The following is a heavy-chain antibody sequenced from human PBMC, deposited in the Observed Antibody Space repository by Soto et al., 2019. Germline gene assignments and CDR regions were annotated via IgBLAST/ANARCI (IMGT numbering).Heavy chain of an antibody. D-gene: IGHD2-21*02. CDR2: FDPEDDEI. V-gene: IGHV1-24*01. J-gene: IGHJ4*02. CDR1: GDTLTELS. Sequence: GASVKVSCKVSGDTLTELSIHWLRQAPGKGLEWMGRFDPEDDEIVYAQKFQGRVTMTEDTSTDTSYMEVTSLTSEDTAVYYCATERLGFCDSDNCYRHYFDSWGQGTLVTVSS. CDR3: ATERLGFCDSDNCYRHYFDS.